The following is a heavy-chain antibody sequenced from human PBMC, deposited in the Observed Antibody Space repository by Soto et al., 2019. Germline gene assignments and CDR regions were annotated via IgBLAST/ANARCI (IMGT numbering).Heavy chain of an antibody. CDR3: ARDNYGDYLNWFDP. V-gene: IGHV3-48*02. J-gene: IGHJ5*02. CDR2: ISSSSSTI. Sequence: GGSLRLSCAASGFTFSSYSMNWVRQAPGKGLEWVSYISSSSSTIYYADSVKGRFTISRDNAKNSLYLQMNSLRDEDTAVYYCARDNYGDYLNWFDPWGQGTLVTVSS. D-gene: IGHD4-17*01. CDR1: GFTFSSYS.